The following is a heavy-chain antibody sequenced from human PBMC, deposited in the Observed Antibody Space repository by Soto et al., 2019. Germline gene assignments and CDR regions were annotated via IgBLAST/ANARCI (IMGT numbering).Heavy chain of an antibody. CDR2: MNPNSGNT. Sequence: QVQLVQSGAEVKKPGASVKVSCXASGDTFTNYDINWVRQATGQGLEWMGRMNPNSGNTGYAQKFQGRVTMTRNTSITTAXMELXXXRXXXXXXXYCARGRNGMDVWGQGTTVTVSS. CDR1: GDTFTNYD. J-gene: IGHJ6*02. V-gene: IGHV1-8*01. CDR3: ARGRNGMDV. D-gene: IGHD2-8*02.